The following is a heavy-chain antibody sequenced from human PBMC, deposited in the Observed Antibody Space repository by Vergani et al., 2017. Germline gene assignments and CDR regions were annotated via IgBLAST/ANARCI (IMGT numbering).Heavy chain of an antibody. CDR2: IYSGGST. CDR3: ARGLTAHFDY. CDR1: RFTVSSNY. V-gene: IGHV3-66*02. J-gene: IGHJ4*02. Sequence: VQLVESGGGLVKPGGSLRLSCAASRFTVSSNYMSWVRQAPGKGLEWVSAIYSGGSTYYADSVKGRFTISRDNSKNTLYLQMNSLRGEDTAVYYCARGLTAHFDYWGQGTLVTVSS. D-gene: IGHD3-9*01.